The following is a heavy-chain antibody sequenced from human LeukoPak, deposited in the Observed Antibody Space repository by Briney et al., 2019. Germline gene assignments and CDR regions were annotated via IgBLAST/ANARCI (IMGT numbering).Heavy chain of an antibody. CDR3: ARHPSQLLYWFDP. D-gene: IGHD2-2*01. V-gene: IGHV4-59*08. Sequence: PSETLSLTCTVSGGSISSYYWSWIRQPPGKGLEWIGYIYYSGSTNYNPSLKSRVTISVDTSKNQFSLKLSSVTAADTAVYHCARHPSQLLYWFDPWGQGTLVTVSS. J-gene: IGHJ5*02. CDR1: GGSISSYY. CDR2: IYYSGST.